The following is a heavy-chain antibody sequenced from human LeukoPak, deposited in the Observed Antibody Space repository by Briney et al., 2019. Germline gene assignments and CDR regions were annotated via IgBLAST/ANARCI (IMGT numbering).Heavy chain of an antibody. D-gene: IGHD4-17*01. CDR3: ARARYGDYAFDY. CDR2: MNPNSGNT. CDR1: GYTFTSYD. V-gene: IGHV1-8*01. Sequence: ASVKVSCKASGYTFTSYDINWVRQATGQGLEWMGWMNPNSGNTGYAQKFQGRVTMTRNTSISTAYMELSSLRSEDTAVYYCARARYGDYAFDYWGQRTLVTVSS. J-gene: IGHJ4*02.